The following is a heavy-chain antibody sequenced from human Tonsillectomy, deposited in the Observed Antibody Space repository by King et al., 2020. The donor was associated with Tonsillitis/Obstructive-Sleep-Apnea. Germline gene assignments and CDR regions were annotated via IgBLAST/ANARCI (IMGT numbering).Heavy chain of an antibody. CDR2: IVVGSVNT. CDR1: GFTFTNSA. CDR3: AADLVYGDKTYYYYYKDV. J-gene: IGHJ6*03. V-gene: IGHV1-58*01. D-gene: IGHD4-17*01. Sequence: QLVESGPEVKKPGTSVKVSCKASGFTFTNSAVQWVRQARGQRLEWIGWIVVGSVNTNYAQKFQERVTITRDMSTSTAFMELSSLRSEDTAVYYCAADLVYGDKTYYYYYKDVWGKGTTVTVSS.